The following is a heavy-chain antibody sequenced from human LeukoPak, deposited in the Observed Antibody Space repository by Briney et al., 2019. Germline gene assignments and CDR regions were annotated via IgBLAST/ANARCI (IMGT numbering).Heavy chain of an antibody. V-gene: IGHV3-48*01. CDR1: GFTFSSYS. J-gene: IGHJ4*02. CDR2: ISSSSSTI. D-gene: IGHD3-22*01. CDR3: AKSVYYYDSSGYYEPRFDY. Sequence: GGSLRHSCAASGFTFSSYSMNWVRQAPGKGLEWVSYISSSSSTIYYADSVKGRFTISRDNAKNSLYLQMNSLRAEDTAVYYCAKSVYYYDSSGYYEPRFDYWGQGTLVTVSS.